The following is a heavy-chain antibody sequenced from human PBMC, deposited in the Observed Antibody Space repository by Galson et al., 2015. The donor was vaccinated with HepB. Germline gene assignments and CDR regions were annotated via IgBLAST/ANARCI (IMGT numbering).Heavy chain of an antibody. V-gene: IGHV3-33*01. CDR2: IWYDGGNK. CDR1: GFTFSSYG. Sequence: SLRLSCAASGFTFSSYGMHWVRHAPGKGLEWVAVIWYDGGNKYYADSVKGRFTISRDDSKNTLSLQMNSLRAEDTAVYYGARHPSYDIVTGYQFFFDYGGQGTLVTVSS. D-gene: IGHD3-9*01. J-gene: IGHJ4*02. CDR3: ARHPSYDIVTGYQFFFDY.